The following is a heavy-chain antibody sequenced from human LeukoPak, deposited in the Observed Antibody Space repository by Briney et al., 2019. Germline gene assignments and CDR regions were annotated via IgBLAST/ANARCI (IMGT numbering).Heavy chain of an antibody. CDR3: ARKKHLDY. J-gene: IGHJ4*02. Sequence: SETLSLTCAVYGGSFSGYYWSWIRQPPGKGLESIGEINHSGSTNYNPSLKSRVTISVDTSKNQFSLKLSSVTAADTAVYYCARKKHLDYWGQGTLVTVSS. V-gene: IGHV4-34*01. CDR2: INHSGST. CDR1: GGSFSGYY.